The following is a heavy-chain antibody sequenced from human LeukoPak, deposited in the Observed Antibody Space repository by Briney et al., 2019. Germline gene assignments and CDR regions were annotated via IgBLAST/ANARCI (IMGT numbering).Heavy chain of an antibody. CDR1: GFTFSSYA. CDR2: IIASGGST. J-gene: IGHJ4*02. V-gene: IGHV3-23*01. CDR3: AKDQYYYGSGRLDY. D-gene: IGHD3-10*01. Sequence: GGSLRLSCAASGFTFSSYAMTWVRQAPGKGLEWASSIIASGGSTYYADSVKGRFTISRDNSKNTLYLQMNSLRAEDTAVYYCAKDQYYYGSGRLDYWGQGTLVTVSS.